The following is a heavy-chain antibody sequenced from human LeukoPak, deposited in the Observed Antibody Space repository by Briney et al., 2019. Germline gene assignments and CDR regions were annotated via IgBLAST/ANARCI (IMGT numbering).Heavy chain of an antibody. CDR3: ARHPTRGYYDSRMDRVDY. CDR1: GGSITSSSYY. Sequence: SETLSLTCTVSGGSITSSSYYWGWIRQPPGKGLEWIGTIYYSGSPYYNPSLRSRVTISVDTSKNQVSLRLSSVTAADTAVYYCARHPTRGYYDSRMDRVDYWGQGTLVTVSS. CDR2: IYYSGSP. J-gene: IGHJ4*02. V-gene: IGHV4-39*01. D-gene: IGHD3-22*01.